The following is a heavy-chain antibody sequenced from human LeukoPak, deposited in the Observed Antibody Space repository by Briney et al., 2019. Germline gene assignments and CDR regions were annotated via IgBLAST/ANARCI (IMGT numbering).Heavy chain of an antibody. CDR3: ARDLVAAAGTNYYYYMDV. V-gene: IGHV1-2*06. Sequence: GASVKVSCKASGYTFTGYYTHWVRQAPGQGLEWMGRINPNSGGTNYAQKFQGRVTMTRDTSISTGYMELSRLRSDDTAVYYCARDLVAAAGTNYYYYMDVWGKGTTVTVSS. D-gene: IGHD6-13*01. J-gene: IGHJ6*03. CDR2: INPNSGGT. CDR1: GYTFTGYY.